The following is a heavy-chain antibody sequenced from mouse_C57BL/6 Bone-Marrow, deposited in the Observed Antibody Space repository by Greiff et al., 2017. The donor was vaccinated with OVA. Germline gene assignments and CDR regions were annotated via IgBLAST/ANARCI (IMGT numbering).Heavy chain of an antibody. CDR1: GYSFTGYY. CDR3: ARGGRSPFAY. CDR2: INPSTGGT. Sequence: VQLQQSGPELVKPGASVKISCKASGYSFTGYYMNWVKQSPEQSLEWIGEINPSTGGTTYNQKFKAKATLTVDKSSSTAYMQLKSLTSEDSAVYYCARGGRSPFAYWGQGTLVTVSA. V-gene: IGHV1-42*01. J-gene: IGHJ3*01. D-gene: IGHD1-1*02.